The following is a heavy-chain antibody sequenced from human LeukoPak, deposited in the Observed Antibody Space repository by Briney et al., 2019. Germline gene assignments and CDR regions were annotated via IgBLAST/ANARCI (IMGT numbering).Heavy chain of an antibody. Sequence: PGGSLRLSCAASGFTFSNYEMNWVRQAPGKGLEWVSYITSSGSLMYYPDSVKGRFTISRDNAKNSLYLQMNSLRAEDTAVYYCTREGDYGDSDYWGQGTLVTVSS. V-gene: IGHV3-48*03. CDR3: TREGDYGDSDY. CDR2: ITSSGSLM. J-gene: IGHJ4*02. D-gene: IGHD4-17*01. CDR1: GFTFSNYE.